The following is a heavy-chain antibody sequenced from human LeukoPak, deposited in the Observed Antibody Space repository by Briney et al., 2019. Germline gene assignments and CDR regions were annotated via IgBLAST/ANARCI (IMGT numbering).Heavy chain of an antibody. CDR2: INGGNGKT. D-gene: IGHD2-8*01. J-gene: IGHJ3*02. CDR1: GNTFSSYA. V-gene: IGHV1-3*01. Sequence: ASVKVSCKASGNTFSSYAMHWVRQAPVQRLEWMGWINGGNGKTKYSEKFQGRVTITRDTSATTAYMELSRLRSDDSAIYYCARDLPSLDTDGYDAFDIWGQGTMVTVSS. CDR3: ARDLPSLDTDGYDAFDI.